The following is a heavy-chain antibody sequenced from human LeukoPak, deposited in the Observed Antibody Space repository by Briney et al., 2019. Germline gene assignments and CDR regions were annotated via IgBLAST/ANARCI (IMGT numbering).Heavy chain of an antibody. Sequence: GGSLRLSCAASGFTFSNYAMNWVRQAPGKGLEWVSAISGSSDSTYYVDSVKGRFTISRDNPKNTLYLQMNSLRAEDTAVYYCAKDRSYSYGGIDYWGQGTLVTVSS. CDR3: AKDRSYSYGGIDY. CDR1: GFTFSNYA. J-gene: IGHJ4*02. CDR2: ISGSSDST. V-gene: IGHV3-23*01. D-gene: IGHD5-18*01.